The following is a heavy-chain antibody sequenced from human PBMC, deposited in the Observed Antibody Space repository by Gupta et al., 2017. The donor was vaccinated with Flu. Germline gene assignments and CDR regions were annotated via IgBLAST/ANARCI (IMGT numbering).Heavy chain of an antibody. J-gene: IGHJ5*02. CDR2: ISSSNSYT. Sequence: QVQLVESGGGLVNPGGSLRLSCAASGFTFSDYYMSWIRQAPGKGLEWISYISSSNSYTNYADSVKGRFTISRDNAKNLLYLQMNSLTAENTAVYYCARDYYGSGSYGWFDPWGQGTLVTVSS. D-gene: IGHD3-10*01. CDR3: ARDYYGSGSYGWFDP. CDR1: GFTFSDYY. V-gene: IGHV3-11*05.